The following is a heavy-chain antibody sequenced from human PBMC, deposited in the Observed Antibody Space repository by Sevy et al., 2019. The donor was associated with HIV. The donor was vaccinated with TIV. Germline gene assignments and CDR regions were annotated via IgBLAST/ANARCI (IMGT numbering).Heavy chain of an antibody. CDR2: IKQDGSEK. CDR3: ARDRAAYYYGSGGYNPPGY. V-gene: IGHV3-7*01. CDR1: GFTFSSYW. J-gene: IGHJ4*02. D-gene: IGHD3-10*01. Sequence: GGSLRLSCAASGFTFSSYWMSWVRQAPGKGLEWVANIKQDGSEKYYVDSVKGRFTISRDNAKNSLYLQMNSLRAEDTAVYYGARDRAAYYYGSGGYNPPGYWGQGTLVTVSS.